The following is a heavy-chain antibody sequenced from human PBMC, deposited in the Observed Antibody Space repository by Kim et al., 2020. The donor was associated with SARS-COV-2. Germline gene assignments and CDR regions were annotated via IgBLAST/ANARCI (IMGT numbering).Heavy chain of an antibody. D-gene: IGHD1-1*01. J-gene: IGHJ6*01. CDR2: IYHSVTT. V-gene: IGHV4-4*02. Sequence: SETLSLTCAVSGGSISSATWWSWVRQTPGKGLEWIGDIYHSVTTNYNPSLKSRVNMSVDKSKNQLSLTLSAGTAADTAVYYCAGPRGTGTTEDNYYHG. CDR3: AGPRGTGTTEDNYYHG. CDR1: GGSISSATW.